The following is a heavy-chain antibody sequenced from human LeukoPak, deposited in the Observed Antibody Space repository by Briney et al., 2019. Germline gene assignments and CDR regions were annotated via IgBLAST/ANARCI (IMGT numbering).Heavy chain of an antibody. Sequence: GASVTVSCKASGYTFTSFYMHWVRQAPGQGLEWMGIINPSGSSTTYAQKFQGRVTMTRDMSTSTLYMELSSLRSEDTALYYCARGGSSSADYHYFMDVWGKGTTVTVSS. D-gene: IGHD6-6*01. CDR1: GYTFTSFY. J-gene: IGHJ6*03. CDR3: ARGGSSSADYHYFMDV. V-gene: IGHV1-46*01. CDR2: INPSGSST.